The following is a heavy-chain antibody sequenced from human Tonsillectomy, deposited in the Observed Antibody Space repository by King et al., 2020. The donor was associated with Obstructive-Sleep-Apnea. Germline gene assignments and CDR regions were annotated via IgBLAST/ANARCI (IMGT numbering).Heavy chain of an antibody. J-gene: IGHJ4*02. CDR2: IFSNDEK. Sequence: VTLKESGPVLVKPTKTLTLTCTVSGFSLSNARMGVSWIRQPPGKALEWLAHIFSNDEKSYNTSLNRRRTISKDTSKSQVVFTMTNVDPVDTATYYCARMLYYYDSSGYYSYYFDYWDQRTLVTVSS. CDR1: GFSLSNARMG. D-gene: IGHD3-22*01. V-gene: IGHV2-26*01. CDR3: ARMLYYYDSSGYYSYYFDY.